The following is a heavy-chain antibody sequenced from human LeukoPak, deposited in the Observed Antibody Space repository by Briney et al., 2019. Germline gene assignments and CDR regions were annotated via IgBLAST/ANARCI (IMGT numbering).Heavy chain of an antibody. J-gene: IGHJ3*02. Sequence: SETLSLTCAVYGGSFSGYYWSWIRQPPGKGLEWIGEINHSGSTNYNPSLKSRVTISVDTSKNQFSLKLSSVTPADTAVYYCATLTGGDDAFDIWGQGTMVTVSS. D-gene: IGHD4-23*01. V-gene: IGHV4-34*01. CDR3: ATLTGGDDAFDI. CDR1: GGSFSGYY. CDR2: INHSGST.